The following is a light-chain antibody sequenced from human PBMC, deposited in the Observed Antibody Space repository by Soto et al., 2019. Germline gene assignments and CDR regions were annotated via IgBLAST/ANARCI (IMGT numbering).Light chain of an antibody. V-gene: IGKV3-15*01. CDR1: QSVRSH. CDR2: DAS. J-gene: IGKJ1*01. CDR3: QQYNSWLWT. Sequence: EIVVTQSPATLSVSPGDRVTLYCRASQSVRSHLAWYRQRPGQAPRLLISDASTRATGIPARFSGSGSGTEFTLIISSLQSEDSAVYYCQQYNSWLWTFGQGTKVDIK.